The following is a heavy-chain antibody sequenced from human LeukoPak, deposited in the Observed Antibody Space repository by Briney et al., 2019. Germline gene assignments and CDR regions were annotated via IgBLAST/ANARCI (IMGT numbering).Heavy chain of an antibody. D-gene: IGHD3-16*01. V-gene: IGHV3-73*01. J-gene: IGHJ4*02. CDR1: GFTFSGSA. CDR3: TGVGDKGDFDY. Sequence: PGGSLKLSCAASGFTFSGSAVHWVRQASGKGLEWVGRIRSKANSYATAYAASVKGRFTISRDDSKNTACLQMNSLKTEDTAVYYCTGVGDKGDFDYWGQGTLVTVSS. CDR2: IRSKANSYAT.